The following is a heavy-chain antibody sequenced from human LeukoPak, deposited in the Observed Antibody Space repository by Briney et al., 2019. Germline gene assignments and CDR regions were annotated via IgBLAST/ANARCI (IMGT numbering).Heavy chain of an antibody. Sequence: PSETLSLTCAVYGGSFSGYYWSWIRQPPGKGLEWIGEINHSGSTNYNPSRKGRVTISVDTSKNQFSLKLSSVTAADTAVYYCAREGLYYYDSSGYSDAFDIWGQGTMVTVSS. V-gene: IGHV4-34*01. J-gene: IGHJ3*02. D-gene: IGHD3-22*01. CDR3: AREGLYYYDSSGYSDAFDI. CDR1: GGSFSGYY. CDR2: INHSGST.